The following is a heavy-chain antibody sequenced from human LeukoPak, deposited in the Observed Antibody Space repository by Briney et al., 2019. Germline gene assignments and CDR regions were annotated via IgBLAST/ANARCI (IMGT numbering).Heavy chain of an antibody. D-gene: IGHD3-3*01. V-gene: IGHV4-38-2*02. J-gene: IGHJ4*02. CDR3: ARVGTIFGNNFDY. CDR2: IYHSGST. Sequence: SSETLSLTCTVSGYSTSSNYSWGWFRQPPGKGLEWIGIIYHSGSTYYNPSLQSRVAISADTSKNQFSLKLRSVTAADTAVYYCARVGTIFGNNFDYWAKGTLVTVSS. CDR1: GYSTSSNYS.